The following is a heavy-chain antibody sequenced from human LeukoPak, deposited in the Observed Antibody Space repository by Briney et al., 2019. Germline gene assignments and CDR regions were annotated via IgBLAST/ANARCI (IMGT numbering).Heavy chain of an antibody. D-gene: IGHD6-19*01. CDR2: IYYRRTT. CDR3: ARRYIAVAGLLDY. V-gene: IGHV4-38-2*02. Sequence: SETLSLTCTVSGYSITSGYDWGWIRQPPGKGLEWIASIYYRRTTYYNPSLKSRVTISVDTSKNQFSLKLSSVTAADTAVYYCARRYIAVAGLLDYWGQGTLVTVSS. CDR1: GYSITSGYD. J-gene: IGHJ4*02.